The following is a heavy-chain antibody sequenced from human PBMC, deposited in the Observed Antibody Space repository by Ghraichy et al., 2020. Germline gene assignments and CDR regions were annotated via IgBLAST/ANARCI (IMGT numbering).Heavy chain of an antibody. Sequence: SETLSLTCAVSGGSISSSNWWSWVRQPPGKGLEWIGEIYHSGSTNYNPSLKSRVTISVDKSKNQFSLKLSSVTAADTAVYYCARDYRTDYYYYYGMDVWGQGTTVTVSS. CDR3: ARDYRTDYYYYYGMDV. D-gene: IGHD1-1*01. CDR1: GGSISSSNW. CDR2: IYHSGST. J-gene: IGHJ6*02. V-gene: IGHV4-4*02.